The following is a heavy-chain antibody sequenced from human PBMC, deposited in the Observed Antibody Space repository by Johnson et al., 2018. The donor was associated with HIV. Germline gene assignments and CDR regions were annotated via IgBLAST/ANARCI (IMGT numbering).Heavy chain of an antibody. CDR2: ISYDGSNK. CDR1: GFTFSSYA. CDR3: AKGEQVWSVASAFDI. V-gene: IGHV3-30*14. Sequence: QVQLVESGGGVVQPGRSLRLSCAASGFTFSSYAMHWVRQAPGKGLEWVAVISYDGSNKYYADSVKGRFTISRDNSKNTMFLQMNSLRAEDTAVYYCAKGEQVWSVASAFDIWGQGTMVTVSS. J-gene: IGHJ3*02. D-gene: IGHD5-18*01.